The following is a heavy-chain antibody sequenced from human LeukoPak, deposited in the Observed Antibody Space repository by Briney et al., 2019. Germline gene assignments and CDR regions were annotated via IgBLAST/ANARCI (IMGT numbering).Heavy chain of an antibody. J-gene: IGHJ3*02. D-gene: IGHD3-9*01. CDR2: IYHSGST. CDR3: ARVAKGYLDWSKGTFDI. CDR1: GGSISSGGYS. V-gene: IGHV4-30-2*01. Sequence: PSETLSLTCAVSGGSISSGGYSWRWIRQPPGKGLEWIGYIYHSGSTYYNPSLKSRVTISVDRSKNQFSRKLSSVTAADTAVYYCARVAKGYLDWSKGTFDIWGQGTMVTVSS.